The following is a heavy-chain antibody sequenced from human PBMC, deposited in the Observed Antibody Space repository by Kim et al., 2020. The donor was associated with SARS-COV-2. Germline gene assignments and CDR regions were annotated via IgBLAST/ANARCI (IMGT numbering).Heavy chain of an antibody. V-gene: IGHV3-21*01. CDR1: GSTFSTSS. CDR2: ICSSSSHI. Sequence: GGSLRLSCAASGSTFSTSSMHWVRQAPGKGLVWVSRICSSSSHIYYTDSVKGRFTISRDNAKNSLYLQMNSLRVEDTAVYYCARTIYGDSAPDYWGQGTLVSVSS. J-gene: IGHJ4*02. D-gene: IGHD4-17*01. CDR3: ARTIYGDSAPDY.